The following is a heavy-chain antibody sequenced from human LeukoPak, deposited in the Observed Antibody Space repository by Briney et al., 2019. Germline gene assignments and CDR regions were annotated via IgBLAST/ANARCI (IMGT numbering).Heavy chain of an antibody. V-gene: IGHV4-4*07. CDR3: ARDRGSGWYDWFDP. Sequence: SETLSLTCTVSGGSISSYYWSWIRQPAGKGLEWIGRIYTSGSTNCNPSLKSRVTMSIDTSKNQFSLKLSSVTAADTAVYYCARDRGSGWYDWFDPWGQGTLVTVSS. CDR1: GGSISSYY. J-gene: IGHJ5*02. D-gene: IGHD6-19*01. CDR2: IYTSGST.